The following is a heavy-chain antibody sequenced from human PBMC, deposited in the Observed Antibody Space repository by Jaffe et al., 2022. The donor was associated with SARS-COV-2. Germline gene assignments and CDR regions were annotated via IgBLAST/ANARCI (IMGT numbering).Heavy chain of an antibody. J-gene: IGHJ6*02. CDR2: ISSSSSYK. CDR1: GFTFSSYS. CDR3: ARDGGSYFPDYGMDV. Sequence: EVQLVESGGGLVKPGGSLRLSCAASGFTFSSYSMNWVRQAPGKGLEWVSFISSSSSYKDYADSVKGRFTISRDNAKNSLYLQMNSLRAEDTAVYYCARDGGSYFPDYGMDVWGQGTTVTVSS. V-gene: IGHV3-21*01. D-gene: IGHD1-26*01.